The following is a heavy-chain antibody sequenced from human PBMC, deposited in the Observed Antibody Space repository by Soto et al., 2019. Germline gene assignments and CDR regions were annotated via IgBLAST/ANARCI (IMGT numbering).Heavy chain of an antibody. CDR2: ISAYNGNT. D-gene: IGHD3-9*01. CDR1: GYTFTSYG. V-gene: IGHV1-18*04. J-gene: IGHJ5*02. CDR3: ARPYYDILTGYENWFDP. Sequence: ASVKVSCKAPGYTFTSYGISWVRQAPGQGLEWMGWISAYNGNTNYAQKLQGRVTMTTDTSTSTAYMELRSLRSDDTAVYYCARPYYDILTGYENWFDPWGQGTLVTVSS.